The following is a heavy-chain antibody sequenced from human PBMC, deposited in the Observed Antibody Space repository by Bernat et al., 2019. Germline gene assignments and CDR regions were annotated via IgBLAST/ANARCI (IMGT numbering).Heavy chain of an antibody. CDR3: ARLPQCSSAVCSFYGMDV. J-gene: IGHJ6*02. D-gene: IGHD6-19*01. CDR1: GDSVSSSSYY. V-gene: IGHV4-39*01. CDR2: IYYSGRT. Sequence: QLQLQESGPGLVEPSETLSLSCTVSGDSVSSSSYYWGWIRQPPGKGLEWIGTIYYSGRTYYNPSLKSRVTTSVDTSKNQFSLNLSSATAADTAVYYCARLPQCSSAVCSFYGMDVWGQGTTVTVS.